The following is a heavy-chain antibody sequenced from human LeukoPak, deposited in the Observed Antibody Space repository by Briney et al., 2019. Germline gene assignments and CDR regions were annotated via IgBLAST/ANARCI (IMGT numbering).Heavy chain of an antibody. V-gene: IGHV3-7*01. CDR3: ASHQGASYPDAFDI. J-gene: IGHJ3*02. Sequence: GGSLRLSCAASGFTFSSYWMSWVRQAPGKGLEWVANIKQDGSEKYYVDSVKGRFTISRDNAKNSLYLQMNSLRAEDTAVYYCASHQGASYPDAFDIWGQGTMVTVSS. CDR2: IKQDGSEK. CDR1: GFTFSSYW. D-gene: IGHD1-26*01.